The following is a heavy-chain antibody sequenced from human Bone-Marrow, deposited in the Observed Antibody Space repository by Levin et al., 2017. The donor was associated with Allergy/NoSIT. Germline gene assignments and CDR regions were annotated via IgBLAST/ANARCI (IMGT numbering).Heavy chain of an antibody. D-gene: IGHD3-10*01. Sequence: SETLSLTCTVSGGSISSSSYYWGWIRQPPGKGLEWIGSIYYSGSTYYNPSLKSRVTISVDTSKNQFSLNLSSVTAADTAVYYCARHASLRDIVIDEYGSGSYLPDAFDIWGQGTMVTVSS. CDR3: ARHASLRDIVIDEYGSGSYLPDAFDI. CDR1: GGSISSSSYY. CDR2: IYYSGST. V-gene: IGHV4-39*01. J-gene: IGHJ3*02.